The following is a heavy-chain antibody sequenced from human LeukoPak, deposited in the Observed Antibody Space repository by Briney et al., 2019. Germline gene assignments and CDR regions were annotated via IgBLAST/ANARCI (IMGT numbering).Heavy chain of an antibody. CDR3: ARDCSSTSCYTGDYYYGMDV. V-gene: IGHV1-69*04. Sequence: SVKVSCKATGGTFSSYAISWVRQAPGQGLEWMGRIIPILGIANYAQKFQGRVTITADKSTSTAYMELSSLRSEDTAVYYCARDCSSTSCYTGDYYYGMDVWGQGTTVTVSS. J-gene: IGHJ6*02. D-gene: IGHD2-2*02. CDR1: GGTFSSYA. CDR2: IIPILGIA.